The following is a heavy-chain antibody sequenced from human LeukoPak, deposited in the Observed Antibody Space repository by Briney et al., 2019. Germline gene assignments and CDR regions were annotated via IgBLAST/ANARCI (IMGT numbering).Heavy chain of an antibody. Sequence: PGGSLRLSCAASGFTLSSYDMSWVRQAPGKGLEWVSGISDSGGSTYYADSVKGRFTFSRDNSKNTLYLQMNSLRAEDTAVYYCAKSGGSTSCYLGSDCYYFDYWGQGTLVTVSS. CDR2: ISDSGGST. CDR3: AKSGGSTSCYLGSDCYYFDY. D-gene: IGHD2-2*01. J-gene: IGHJ4*02. CDR1: GFTLSSYD. V-gene: IGHV3-23*01.